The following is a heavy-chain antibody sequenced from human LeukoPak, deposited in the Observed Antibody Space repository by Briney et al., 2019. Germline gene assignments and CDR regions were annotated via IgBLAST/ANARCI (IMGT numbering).Heavy chain of an antibody. CDR3: ARDSGSYYSHDAFDI. J-gene: IGHJ3*02. Sequence: SETLSLTCTVSGGSISSYYWSWVRQPPEKGLEWIGYIYYSGSTNYNPSLKSRVTISVDTSKNQFSLQLTSVTAADTAVYYCARDSGSYYSHDAFDIWGQGTMVTVSS. CDR2: IYYSGST. V-gene: IGHV4-59*01. CDR1: GGSISSYY. D-gene: IGHD1-26*01.